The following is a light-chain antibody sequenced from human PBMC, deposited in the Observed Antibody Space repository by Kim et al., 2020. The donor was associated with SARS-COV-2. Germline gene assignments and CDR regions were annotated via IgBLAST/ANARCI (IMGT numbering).Light chain of an antibody. CDR1: QSVSSY. J-gene: IGKJ4*01. CDR2: DAS. Sequence: EIVLTQSPATLSLSPGERATLSYRASQSVSSYLAWYQQKPGQAPRLLIYDASNRATGIPARFSGSGSGTDFTLTISSLEPEDFAVYYCQQRSNWPPALTLGGGTKLEI. V-gene: IGKV3-11*01. CDR3: QQRSNWPPALT.